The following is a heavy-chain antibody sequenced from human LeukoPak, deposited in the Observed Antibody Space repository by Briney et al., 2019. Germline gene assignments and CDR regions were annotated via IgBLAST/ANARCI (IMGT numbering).Heavy chain of an antibody. CDR3: ASRYCSGGSCPYYYYYYMDV. J-gene: IGHJ6*03. D-gene: IGHD2-15*01. CDR1: GFTFSSYG. Sequence: GGSLRLSCAASGFTFSSYGMSWVRQTPGKGLEWVSGISGSGGSTYYADSVKGRFTISRDNSKNTLYLQMNSLRAEDTAVYYCASRYCSGGSCPYYYYYYMDVWGKGTTVTVSS. V-gene: IGHV3-23*01. CDR2: ISGSGGST.